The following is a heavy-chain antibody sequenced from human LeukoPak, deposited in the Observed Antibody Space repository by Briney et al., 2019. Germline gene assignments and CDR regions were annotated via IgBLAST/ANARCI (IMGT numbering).Heavy chain of an antibody. J-gene: IGHJ6*02. CDR3: ARDYDSSGYPYYYGMDV. Sequence: QPGGSLRLSCAASGFTFSSYGMHWVRQAPRKGLEWVAVIWYDGGNKYYADSVKGRFTISRDNSKNTLYLQMNSLRAEDTAVYYCARDYDSSGYPYYYGMDVWGQGTTVTVSS. D-gene: IGHD3-22*01. V-gene: IGHV3-33*01. CDR2: IWYDGGNK. CDR1: GFTFSSYG.